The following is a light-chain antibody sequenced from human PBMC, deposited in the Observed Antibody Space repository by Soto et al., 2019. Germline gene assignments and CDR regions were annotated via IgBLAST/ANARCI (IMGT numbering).Light chain of an antibody. CDR1: QSVSTR. V-gene: IGKV1-5*02. J-gene: IGKJ1*01. Sequence: DIQMTQSPSSLSASVGDRVTIICRASQSVSTRLAWYQQKPGKAPKVLIYDASSRAGGVPSRFTGSGSGTEFTLTINSLQPDDFATYYCQQYSVYWTFGQGTKVDIK. CDR2: DAS. CDR3: QQYSVYWT.